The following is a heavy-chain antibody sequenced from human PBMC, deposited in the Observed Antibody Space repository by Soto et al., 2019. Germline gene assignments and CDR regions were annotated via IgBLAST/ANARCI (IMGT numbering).Heavy chain of an antibody. CDR3: ARVFHYGDYSDAFDI. CDR1: GYTFTSYG. CDR2: ISAYNGNT. V-gene: IGHV1-18*01. D-gene: IGHD4-17*01. Sequence: GASVKVCCKASGYTFTSYGISWVRQAPGQGLEWMGWISAYNGNTNYAQKLQGRVTMTTDTSTSTAYMELRSLRSDDTAVYYCARVFHYGDYSDAFDIWGQGTMVTVSS. J-gene: IGHJ3*02.